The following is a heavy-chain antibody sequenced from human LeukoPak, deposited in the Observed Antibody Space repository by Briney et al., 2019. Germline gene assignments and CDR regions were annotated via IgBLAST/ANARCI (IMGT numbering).Heavy chain of an antibody. Sequence: PSETLSLTCTVSGGSISSYYWSWIRQPPGKGLEWIGYIYYSGSTNYNPSLKSRVTMSVDTSKNQFSLKLSSVTAADTAVYYCAGEEDIVVVVAANDAFDIWGQGTMVTVSS. V-gene: IGHV4-59*12. J-gene: IGHJ3*02. D-gene: IGHD2-15*01. CDR2: IYYSGST. CDR3: AGEEDIVVVVAANDAFDI. CDR1: GGSISSYY.